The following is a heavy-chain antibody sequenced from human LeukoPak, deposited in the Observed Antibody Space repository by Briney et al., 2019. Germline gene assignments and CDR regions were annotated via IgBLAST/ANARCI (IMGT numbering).Heavy chain of an antibody. V-gene: IGHV4-61*01. J-gene: IGHJ4*02. Sequence: SETLSLTCTVSGGSISSSSYYWSWIRQPPGKGLEWIGYIYYSGSTNYNPSLKSRVTISVDTSKNQFSLKLSSVTAADTAVYYCARDLRGWLQFGGQGTLVTVSS. CDR3: ARDLRGWLQF. D-gene: IGHD5-24*01. CDR2: IYYSGST. CDR1: GGSISSSSYY.